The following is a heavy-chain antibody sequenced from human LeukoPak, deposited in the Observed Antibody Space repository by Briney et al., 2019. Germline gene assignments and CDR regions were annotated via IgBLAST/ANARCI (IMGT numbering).Heavy chain of an antibody. Sequence: PGGSLRLSCAASGFTFSSYSMNWVRQAPGKGLEWVSSISSSSSYIYYADSVKGRFTISRDNAKNSLYLQMNSLRAEDTAVYYCARDAVGATGLYYFDYWGQGTLVTVSS. D-gene: IGHD1-26*01. V-gene: IGHV3-21*01. J-gene: IGHJ4*02. CDR1: GFTFSSYS. CDR3: ARDAVGATGLYYFDY. CDR2: ISSSSSYI.